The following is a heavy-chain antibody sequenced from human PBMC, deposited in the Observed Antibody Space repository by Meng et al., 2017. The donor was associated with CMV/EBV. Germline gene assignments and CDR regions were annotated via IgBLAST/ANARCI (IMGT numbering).Heavy chain of an antibody. J-gene: IGHJ4*02. D-gene: IGHD1-14*01. CDR2: IYYSGST. Sequence: QVQLPESGPGLVKPSQTLSLTCTVSGGSISSGDYYWSWIRQPPGKGLEWIGYIYYSGSTYYNPSLKSRVTISVDTSKNQFSLKLSSVTAADTAVYYCARVMGPNRTPYYFDYWGQGTLVTVFS. V-gene: IGHV4-30-4*08. CDR3: ARVMGPNRTPYYFDY. CDR1: GGSISSGDYY.